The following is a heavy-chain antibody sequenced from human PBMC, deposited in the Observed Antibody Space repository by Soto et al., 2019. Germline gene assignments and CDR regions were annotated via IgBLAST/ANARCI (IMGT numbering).Heavy chain of an antibody. Sequence: QVQLVESGGGVVQPGRSLRLSCAASDFDFSSYGIHWVRQAPGKGLEWVAASSYDGRETFYADSAKGRFTVSKEMSKNTAFLQMNALRHEDTAVYFCARETQDCRSANCFGFYSPWFVPWGQGTLVSVSS. D-gene: IGHD2-2*01. J-gene: IGHJ5*02. CDR1: DFDFSSYG. CDR3: ARETQDCRSANCFGFYSPWFVP. V-gene: IGHV3-30*03. CDR2: SSYDGRET.